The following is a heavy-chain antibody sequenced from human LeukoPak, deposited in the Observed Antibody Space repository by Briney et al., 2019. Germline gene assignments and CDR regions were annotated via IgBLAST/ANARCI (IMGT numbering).Heavy chain of an antibody. CDR2: MNPNSGNT. CDR3: ATDLMFGELSPRAFDI. Sequence: GASVKVSCKASGYTFTSYDINWVRQATGQGLEWMGWMNPNSGNTGYAQKFQGRVTMTRNTSISTAYMELSSLRSEDTAVYYCATDLMFGELSPRAFDIWGQGTMVTVSS. D-gene: IGHD3-10*02. J-gene: IGHJ3*02. V-gene: IGHV1-8*01. CDR1: GYTFTSYD.